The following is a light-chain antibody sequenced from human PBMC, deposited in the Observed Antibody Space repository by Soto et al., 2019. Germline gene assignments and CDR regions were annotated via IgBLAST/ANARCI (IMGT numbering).Light chain of an antibody. CDR3: QQRSNWPPSIT. V-gene: IGKV3-11*01. CDR2: DAS. J-gene: IGKJ5*01. Sequence: SPATLSLSPGDRATLSCRASQSVTTFLAWYQQKPGQAPRLLIYDASDRAPGIPARFSGSGSATDFTLTINNLEPEDFAVYYCQQRSNWPPSITFGQGTRLEIK. CDR1: QSVTTF.